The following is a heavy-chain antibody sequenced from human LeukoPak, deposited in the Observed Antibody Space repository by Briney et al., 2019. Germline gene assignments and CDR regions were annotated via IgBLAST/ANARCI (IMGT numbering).Heavy chain of an antibody. V-gene: IGHV3-33*01. J-gene: IGHJ3*02. CDR2: IWYDGSNK. CDR1: GFIFSNYG. CDR3: ARDQGVVGARHAFDI. D-gene: IGHD1-26*01. Sequence: GGSLRLSCAASGFIFSNYGMHWVRQAPGKGLEGVAVIWYDGSNKYYADSVKGRFTISRDNSKNTLYLQMNSLRAEDTAVYYCARDQGVVGARHAFDIWGQGTMVTVSS.